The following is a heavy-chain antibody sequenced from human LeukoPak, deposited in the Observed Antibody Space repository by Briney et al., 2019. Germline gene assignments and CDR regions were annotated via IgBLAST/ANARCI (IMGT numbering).Heavy chain of an antibody. CDR1: GYTFTSYY. CDR2: INPSGDST. V-gene: IGHV1-46*01. Sequence: ASVKVSCKASGYTFTSYYMHWVRQAPGQGLEWMGIINPSGDSTSYAQKFQGRVTMTRDTSTSTVYMELSSLRSEDTAVYYCARDPSGYSGYDSHYFDYWGQGTLVTVSS. CDR3: ARDPSGYSGYDSHYFDY. D-gene: IGHD5-12*01. J-gene: IGHJ4*02.